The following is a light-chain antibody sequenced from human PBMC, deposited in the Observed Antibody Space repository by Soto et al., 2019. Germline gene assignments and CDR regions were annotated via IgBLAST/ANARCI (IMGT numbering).Light chain of an antibody. CDR1: SSDVGGYNY. J-gene: IGLJ2*01. V-gene: IGLV2-14*01. CDR2: DVS. Sequence: SALTQPASVSGSPGQSITLSCTGTSSDVGGYNYVSCYQQHPGKAPKLMIYDVSNRPSGVSNRFSGSKSGNTASLTISGLQAEDEADYYCSSYTSSSTLVVFGGGTQLTVL. CDR3: SSYTSSSTLVV.